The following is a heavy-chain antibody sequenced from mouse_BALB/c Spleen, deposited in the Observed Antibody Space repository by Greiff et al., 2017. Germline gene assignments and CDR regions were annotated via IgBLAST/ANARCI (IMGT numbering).Heavy chain of an antibody. Sequence: DVKLVESGGGLVQPGGSRKLSCAASGFTFSSFGMHWVRQAPEKGLEWVAYISSGSSTIYYADTVKGRFTISRDNPKNTLFLQMTSLRSEDTAMYYCARGDDAYYFDYWGQGTTLTVSS. J-gene: IGHJ2*01. CDR2: ISSGSSTI. CDR1: GFTFSSFG. CDR3: ARGDDAYYFDY. V-gene: IGHV5-17*02. D-gene: IGHD2-12*01.